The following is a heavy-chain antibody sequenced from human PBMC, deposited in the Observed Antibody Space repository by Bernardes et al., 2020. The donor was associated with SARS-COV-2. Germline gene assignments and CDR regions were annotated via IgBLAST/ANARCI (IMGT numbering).Heavy chain of an antibody. J-gene: IGHJ5*01. Sequence: SETLSLTCTVSGGSMRSHYWSWIRQPPGKGLEWIGYIYYSGSTNYNPSLKSRVTISVDTSKNHFSLKLTSVTAADTAVYYCARRGSGSYINWFDSWGQGTPVTVSP. CDR3: ARRGSGSYINWFDS. CDR1: GGSMRSHY. V-gene: IGHV4-59*08. CDR2: IYYSGST. D-gene: IGHD3-10*01.